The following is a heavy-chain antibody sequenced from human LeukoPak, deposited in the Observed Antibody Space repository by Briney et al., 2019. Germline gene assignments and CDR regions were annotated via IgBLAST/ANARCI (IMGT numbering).Heavy chain of an antibody. D-gene: IGHD3-10*01. Sequence: SETLSLTCTVSGGSISSYYWSWIRQPAGKGLEWIGRIYTSGSTNYNPSLKSRVTMSVDTSKNQFSLKLSSVTAADTAVYYCARGSHYYGSGSYSYWGQGTLVTVSS. CDR1: GGSISSYY. CDR2: IYTSGST. CDR3: ARGSHYYGSGSYSY. V-gene: IGHV4-4*07. J-gene: IGHJ4*02.